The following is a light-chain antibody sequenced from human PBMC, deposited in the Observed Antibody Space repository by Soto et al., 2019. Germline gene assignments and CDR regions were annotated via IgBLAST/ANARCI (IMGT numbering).Light chain of an antibody. Sequence: EVVLAQSPDTLSLSPGERATLSCRASQSVSSSSLTWHQQKPGQAPRLLIYDASNRATGTPARFSGSGPGTDFTLTIGSLEPEDFAVYYCQHRSGWPITFGQGTRLEIK. CDR2: DAS. V-gene: IGKV3D-11*02. CDR1: QSVSSSS. CDR3: QHRSGWPIT. J-gene: IGKJ5*01.